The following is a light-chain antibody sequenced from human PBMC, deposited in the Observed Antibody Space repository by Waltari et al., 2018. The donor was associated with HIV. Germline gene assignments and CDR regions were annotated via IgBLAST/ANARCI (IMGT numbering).Light chain of an antibody. V-gene: IGLV9-49*03. CDR3: ETDYGSGSDFVSV. Sequence: QPLLPKPPSASASLGDSGTLTCTRSGGHSNCNEDWYQQRPGQGPRVRMRVGTSGIVGSKGDDIPGRFSFMGSGLNRSLTIKNIQEEDESDFHCETDYGSGSDFVSVFGGGTKLTV. CDR2: VGTSGIVG. CDR1: GGHSNCN. J-gene: IGLJ3*02.